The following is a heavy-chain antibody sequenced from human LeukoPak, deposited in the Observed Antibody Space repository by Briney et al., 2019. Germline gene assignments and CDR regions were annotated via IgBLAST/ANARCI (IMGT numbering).Heavy chain of an antibody. D-gene: IGHD2-8*01. CDR3: ARMGYCTRATCGGAFDF. CDR1: GYTFTSYA. J-gene: IGHJ4*02. CDR2: INTNTENP. Sequence: ASVKVSCTASGYTFTSYAMNWVRQAPGQGLEWMGWINTNTENPAYAQGFTGRFVFSLDISVSTAYLQISSLKAEDTAVYYCARMGYCTRATCGGAFDFWGQGTLVTVSS. V-gene: IGHV7-4-1*02.